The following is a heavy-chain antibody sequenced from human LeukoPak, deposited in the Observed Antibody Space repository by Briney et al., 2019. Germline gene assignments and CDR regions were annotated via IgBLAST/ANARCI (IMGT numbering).Heavy chain of an antibody. CDR1: GFSLSTSGMR. V-gene: IGHV2-70*04. CDR3: ARVLYSSSWYAFDI. Sequence: SGPALVKPTQTLTLTCTFSGFSLSTSGMRVSWIRQPPGKALEWLARIDWDDAKLYSTSLKTRLTISKDTSKNQVVLTMTNMDPVDTATYYCARVLYSSSWYAFDIWGQGTMVTVSS. J-gene: IGHJ3*02. CDR2: IDWDDAK. D-gene: IGHD6-13*01.